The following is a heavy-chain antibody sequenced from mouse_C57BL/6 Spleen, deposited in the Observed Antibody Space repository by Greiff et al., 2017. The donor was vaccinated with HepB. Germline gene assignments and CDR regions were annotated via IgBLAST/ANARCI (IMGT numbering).Heavy chain of an antibody. CDR1: GYAFSSSW. D-gene: IGHD1-1*01. CDR2: IYPGDGDT. V-gene: IGHV1-82*01. Sequence: VQLVESGPELVKPGASVKISCKASGYAFSSSWMNWVKQRPGKGLEWIGRIYPGDGDTNYNGKFKGKATLTADKSSSTAYMQLSSLTSEDSAVYFCAREGDYGSPFDYWGQGTTLTVSS. CDR3: AREGDYGSPFDY. J-gene: IGHJ2*01.